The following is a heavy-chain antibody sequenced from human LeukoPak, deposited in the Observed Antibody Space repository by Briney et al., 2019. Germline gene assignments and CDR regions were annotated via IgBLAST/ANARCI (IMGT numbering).Heavy chain of an antibody. CDR2: INEGGSW. CDR1: GFTFSNYW. J-gene: IGHJ6*02. Sequence: GGSLRLSCAASGFTFSNYWMSWVRQAPGKGLEWVANINEGGSWNVDSVKGRFTISRDNAKNTLHLQMNDLRGDDTAVYYCAREDIVVVPAAIVGYYGMDVWGQGTTVTVSS. D-gene: IGHD2-2*02. CDR3: AREDIVVVPAAIVGYYGMDV. V-gene: IGHV3-7*01.